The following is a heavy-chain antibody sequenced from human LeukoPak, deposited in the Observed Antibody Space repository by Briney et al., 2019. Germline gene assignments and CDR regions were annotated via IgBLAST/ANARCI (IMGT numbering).Heavy chain of an antibody. V-gene: IGHV3-53*01. J-gene: IGHJ6*03. CDR3: ASSQVDTAMVYYYYYYMDV. Sequence: PGGSLRLSCAASGLTVSSNCMSWVRQAPGKGLEWVSFIYSGGNTYYADSVKGRFTISRDNSKNTVHLQMNSLRAEDTAVYYCASSQVDTAMVYYYYYYMDVWGKGTTVTVSS. CDR1: GLTVSSNC. CDR2: IYSGGNT. D-gene: IGHD5-18*01.